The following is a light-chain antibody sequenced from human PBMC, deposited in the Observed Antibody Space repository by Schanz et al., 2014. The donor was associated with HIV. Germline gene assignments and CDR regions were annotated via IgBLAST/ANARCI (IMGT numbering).Light chain of an antibody. CDR3: YSYAGSRV. V-gene: IGLV2-14*03. Sequence: QSALTQPASVSGSPGQSITFSCTGTNNDIGSYTYVSWYQQHPDKAPKLVVYGVFDRPSGVSNRFSGSKSGNTASLTIYDLQAEDEADYYCYSYAGSRVFGGGTKLTVL. CDR1: NNDIGSYTY. J-gene: IGLJ3*02. CDR2: GVF.